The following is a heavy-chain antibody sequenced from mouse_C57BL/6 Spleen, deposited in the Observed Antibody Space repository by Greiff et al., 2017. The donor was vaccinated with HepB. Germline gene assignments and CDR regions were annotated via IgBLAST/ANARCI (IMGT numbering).Heavy chain of an antibody. CDR2: IDPETGGT. CDR1: GYTFTDYE. CDR3: TRQSYYSNYYYAMDY. Sequence: VQLQQSGAELVRPGASVTLSCKASGYTFTDYEMHWVKQTPVHGLEWIGAIDPETGGTAYNQKFKGKAILTADKSSSTAYMELRSLTSEDSAVYYCTRQSYYSNYYYAMDYWGQGTSVTVSS. V-gene: IGHV1-15*01. J-gene: IGHJ4*01. D-gene: IGHD2-5*01.